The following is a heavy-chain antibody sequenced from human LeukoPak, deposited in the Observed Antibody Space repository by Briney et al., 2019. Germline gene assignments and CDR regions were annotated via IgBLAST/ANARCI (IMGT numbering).Heavy chain of an antibody. V-gene: IGHV4-34*01. Sequence: SETLSLTCAVYGGSFSGYYWSWIRQPPGKGLEWIGEINHSGSTNYNPSLKSRVTISVDTSKNQFSPKLSSVTAADTAVYYCARVRRLRYFDWSTWGQGTLVTVSS. CDR3: ARVRRLRYFDWST. D-gene: IGHD3-9*01. CDR2: INHSGST. CDR1: GGSFSGYY. J-gene: IGHJ5*02.